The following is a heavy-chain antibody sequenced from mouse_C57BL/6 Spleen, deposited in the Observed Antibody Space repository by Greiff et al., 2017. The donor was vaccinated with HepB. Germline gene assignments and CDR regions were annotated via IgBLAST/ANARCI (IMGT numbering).Heavy chain of an antibody. D-gene: IGHD1-3*01. CDR2: IDPSDSYT. J-gene: IGHJ3*01. Sequence: VQLQQPGAELVKPGASVKLSCKASGYTFTSYWMQWVKQRPGQGLEWIGEIDPSDSYTNYNQKFKGKATLTVDTSSSTAYMQLSSLTSEDSAVYYCASPKTGAVFAHWGKETGVTVSA. CDR3: ASPKTGAVFAH. CDR1: GYTFTSYW. V-gene: IGHV1-50*01.